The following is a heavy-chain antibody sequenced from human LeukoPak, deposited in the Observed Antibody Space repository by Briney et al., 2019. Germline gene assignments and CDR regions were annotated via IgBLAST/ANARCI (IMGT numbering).Heavy chain of an antibody. CDR3: ARVRPRGLRLGHDAFDI. D-gene: IGHD3-16*01. J-gene: IGHJ3*02. CDR2: ISAYNGNT. CDR1: GYTFTSYG. Sequence: ASVKVSCKASGYTFTSYGISWVRQAPGQGLEWMGWISAYNGNTNYAQKLQGRVTMTTDTSTSTAYMELRSLRSDDTAVYYCARVRPRGLRLGHDAFDIWGQGTMVTVSS. V-gene: IGHV1-18*01.